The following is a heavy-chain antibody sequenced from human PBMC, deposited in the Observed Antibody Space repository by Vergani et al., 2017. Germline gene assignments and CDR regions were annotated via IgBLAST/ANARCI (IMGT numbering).Heavy chain of an antibody. Sequence: QVQLQESGPGLVKPSQTLSLTCSVSGDSIRSGVYYWNWIRQHPGKGLEWIGYIYSTGSTHHNPSLRRRINMSVDMSKNQFSLKLNSVTAADTAVYYCAGDGGEYDKDALDVWGQGTKVTVTS. CDR1: GDSIRSGVYY. V-gene: IGHV4-31*03. D-gene: IGHD2-21*01. J-gene: IGHJ3*01. CDR2: IYSTGST. CDR3: AGDGGEYDKDALDV.